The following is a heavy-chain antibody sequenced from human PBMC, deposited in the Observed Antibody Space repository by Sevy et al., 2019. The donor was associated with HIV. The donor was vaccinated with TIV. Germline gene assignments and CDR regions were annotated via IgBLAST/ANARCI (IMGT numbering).Heavy chain of an antibody. D-gene: IGHD3-3*01. Sequence: GGSLRLSCAASGFTFSNYGMLWVRQAPGKGLEWVAVIWYDGSYKYYADSVKGRFTISRDNTKSTLYRKMNSLRAEDTAVYYCAKTFAIFGVLMSPDFDPWGQGTLVTVSS. V-gene: IGHV3-33*06. CDR1: GFTFSNYG. CDR3: AKTFAIFGVLMSPDFDP. J-gene: IGHJ5*02. CDR2: IWYDGSYK.